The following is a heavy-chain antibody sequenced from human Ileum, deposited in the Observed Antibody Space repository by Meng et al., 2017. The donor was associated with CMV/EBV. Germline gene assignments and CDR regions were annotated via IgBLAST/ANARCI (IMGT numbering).Heavy chain of an antibody. D-gene: IGHD3-3*01. V-gene: IGHV4-30-4*08. J-gene: IGHJ6*02. CDR2: IYYSGSP. Sequence: SETLSLTCTVSGGFISNSDYYWSWIRQTPGTGLEWIGYIYYSGSPSYNPSLQRRVAISVDTPKRQFSLRLSSVTAADTAVYYCARGRSGNYTAYYYFGWDVWGHGTMVTVSS. CDR1: GGFISNSDYY. CDR3: ARGRSGNYTAYYYFGWDV.